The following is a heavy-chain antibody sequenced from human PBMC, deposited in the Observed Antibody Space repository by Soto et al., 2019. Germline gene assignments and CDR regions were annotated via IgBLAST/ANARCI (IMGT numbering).Heavy chain of an antibody. J-gene: IGHJ6*02. CDR2: IWYDGSNK. D-gene: IGHD6-19*01. V-gene: IGHV3-33*08. CDR3: TRCRISVAGALYAMDV. Sequence: PGGSLRLSCAASGFTFSSYAMSWVRQAPGKGLEWVAVIWYDGSNKYYADSVKGRFTISRDNSKNTLYLQMNSLRAEDTAVYYCTRCRISVAGALYAMDVWGQGTTVTVSS. CDR1: GFTFSSYA.